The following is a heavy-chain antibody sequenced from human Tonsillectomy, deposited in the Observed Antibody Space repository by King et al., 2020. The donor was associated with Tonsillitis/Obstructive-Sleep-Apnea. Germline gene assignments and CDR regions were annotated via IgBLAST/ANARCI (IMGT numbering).Heavy chain of an antibody. CDR2: IWYDGSDK. J-gene: IGHJ3*02. Sequence: VQLVESGGGVVQPGRSLRLSCAASGFTFSSYGMHWVRQAPGKGLEWVAIIWYDGSDKYYADSVKGRFTISRDNSKNTLYLETSSLRAEDTAVYYCARGTSCSGGSCYPCNDAFDIWGQGTMVTVSS. D-gene: IGHD2-15*01. V-gene: IGHV3-33*01. CDR3: ARGTSCSGGSCYPCNDAFDI. CDR1: GFTFSSYG.